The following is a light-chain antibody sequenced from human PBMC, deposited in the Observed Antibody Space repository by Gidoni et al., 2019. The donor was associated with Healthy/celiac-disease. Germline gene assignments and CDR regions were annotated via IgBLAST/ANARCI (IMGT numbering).Light chain of an antibody. V-gene: IGKV3-11*01. Sequence: EIVLTQSPATLSLSPGERATLSCRASQSVSRYLAWYQQKPGQAPRLLIYDASNRATGIPARFSGSGSGTDFTLTISSLEPEDFAVYYCQQRRNWPQTCXGXTKVEIK. J-gene: IGKJ4*01. CDR2: DAS. CDR1: QSVSRY. CDR3: QQRRNWPQT.